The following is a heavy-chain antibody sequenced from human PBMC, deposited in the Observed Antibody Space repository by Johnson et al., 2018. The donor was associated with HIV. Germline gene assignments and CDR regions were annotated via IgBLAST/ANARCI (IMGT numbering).Heavy chain of an antibody. CDR2: ISYDGDNE. CDR3: AKNNQVWGLLPVDAFDI. Sequence: QVQLVESGGGVVQPGRSLRLSCSASGFTFSNYGMQWVRQAPGKGLEWVAVISYDGDNEYYADSVKGRFTISRDNSKNTLYLQVNSLRPEDTAVYYCAKNNQVWGLLPVDAFDIWGQGTLLTVSS. CDR1: GFTFSNYG. J-gene: IGHJ3*02. D-gene: IGHD1-26*01. V-gene: IGHV3-30*18.